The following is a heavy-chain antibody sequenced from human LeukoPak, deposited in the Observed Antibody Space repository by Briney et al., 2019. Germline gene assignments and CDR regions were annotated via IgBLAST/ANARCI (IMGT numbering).Heavy chain of an antibody. CDR3: ARDKTTAHVFDV. CDR2: ISHDGTE. D-gene: IGHD1-14*01. Sequence: GGSLRLSCGASGFTFSTYAMSWVRQAPGRGLEWVADISHDGTEFYADSVKGRFTISRDNAETSLDLQMNSLRADDTAVYYCARDKTTAHVFDVWGQGAMVTVSS. J-gene: IGHJ3*01. CDR1: GFTFSTYA. V-gene: IGHV3-7*01.